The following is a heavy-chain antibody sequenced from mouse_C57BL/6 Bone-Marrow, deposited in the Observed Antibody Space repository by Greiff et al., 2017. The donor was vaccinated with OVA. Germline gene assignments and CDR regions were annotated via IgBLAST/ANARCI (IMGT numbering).Heavy chain of an antibody. CDR2: IDPSDSYT. D-gene: IGHD1-1*01. CDR1: GYTFTSYW. V-gene: IGHV1-50*01. CDR3: ATYYGSRGFAY. Sequence: VQLQQPGAELVKPGASVKLSCKASGYTFTSYWMQWVKQRPGQGLEWIGEIDPSDSYTNYNQKFKGKATLTVDTSSSTAYMQLSSLTSEDSAVYYGATYYGSRGFAYWGQGTLVTVSA. J-gene: IGHJ3*01.